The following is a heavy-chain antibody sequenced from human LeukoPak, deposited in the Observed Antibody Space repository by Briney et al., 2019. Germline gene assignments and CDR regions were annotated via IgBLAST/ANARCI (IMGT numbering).Heavy chain of an antibody. V-gene: IGHV3-53*01. CDR2: IYSGGST. D-gene: IGHD6-25*01. Sequence: QTGGSLRLSCAASGFTVSSNYMSWVRQAPGKGLEWVSVIYSGGSTYYADSVKGRFTISRDNSKNTLYLQMNSLRAEDTAVYYCARVPAPWYFDYWSQGTLVTVSS. CDR1: GFTVSSNY. CDR3: ARVPAPWYFDY. J-gene: IGHJ4*02.